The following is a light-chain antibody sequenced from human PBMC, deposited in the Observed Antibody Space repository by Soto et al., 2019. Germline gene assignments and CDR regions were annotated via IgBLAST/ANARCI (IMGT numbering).Light chain of an antibody. CDR3: LQEYPYPLT. CDR1: QGIRND. Sequence: AIQVTQSPSSLSASVGDRVTITCRASQGIRNDVGWFQQRPGKAPHLLIYAASYLQSGVPSRFSGSGFGTDFSITFSSLQPEDFATYCRLQEYPYPLTFGGGTRVEIK. V-gene: IGKV1-6*01. J-gene: IGKJ4*01. CDR2: AAS.